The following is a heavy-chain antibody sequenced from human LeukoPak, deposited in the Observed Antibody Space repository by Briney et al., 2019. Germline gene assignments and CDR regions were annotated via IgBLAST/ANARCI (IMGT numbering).Heavy chain of an antibody. Sequence: PGGSLRLSCAASGVDLSTHEMNWVRQAPGKGLEWIADITISGHTKNYADSVKGRFTISRDNARTSLYLQMNSLRVEDTGVYYCARGDPHADLWGQGTLVTVSS. CDR1: GVDLSTHE. CDR2: ITISGHTK. J-gene: IGHJ5*02. V-gene: IGHV3-48*03. CDR3: ARGDPHADL.